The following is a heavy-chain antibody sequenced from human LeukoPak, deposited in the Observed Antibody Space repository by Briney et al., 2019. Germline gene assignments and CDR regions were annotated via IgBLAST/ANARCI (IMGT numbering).Heavy chain of an antibody. D-gene: IGHD3-10*01. Sequence: GGSLRLSCAASGFIFSRYWMTWVRQAPGKGLEWVANIKEDGSEKYYVDSVKGRFTISRDNSKNTLYLQMNSLRAEDTAVYYCAGVRGGVIPDAFDIWGQGTRVTVSS. CDR3: AGVRGGVIPDAFDI. CDR2: IKEDGSEK. CDR1: GFIFSRYW. V-gene: IGHV3-7*02. J-gene: IGHJ3*02.